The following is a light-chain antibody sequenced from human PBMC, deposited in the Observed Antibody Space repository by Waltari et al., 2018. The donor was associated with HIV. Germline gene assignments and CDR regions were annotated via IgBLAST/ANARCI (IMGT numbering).Light chain of an antibody. J-gene: IGKJ1*01. V-gene: IGKV3-20*01. CDR1: QSVSNRY. CDR3: QQYGNSPQT. Sequence: LVLTQSPATLSLSPGERATLSCRASQSVSNRYLAWYQQKPGQAPRLLIHGASRRATGIPDRFSGSGFGTDFTLTISRLEPDDFAVYYCQQYGNSPQTFGQGTKVEIK. CDR2: GAS.